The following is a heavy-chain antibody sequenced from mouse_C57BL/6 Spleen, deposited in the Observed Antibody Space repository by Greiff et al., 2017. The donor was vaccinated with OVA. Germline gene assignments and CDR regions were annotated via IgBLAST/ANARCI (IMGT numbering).Heavy chain of an antibody. CDR1: GYAFTNYL. D-gene: IGHD2-1*01. V-gene: IGHV1-54*01. CDR2: INPGSGGT. CDR3: ALYYGNYGFAY. J-gene: IGHJ3*01. Sequence: VQLVESGAELVRPGTSVKVSCKASGYAFTNYLIEWVKQRPGQGLEWIGVINPGSGGTNYNEKFKGKATLTADKSSSTAYMQLSSLTSEDSAVYFCALYYGNYGFAYWGQGTLVTVSA.